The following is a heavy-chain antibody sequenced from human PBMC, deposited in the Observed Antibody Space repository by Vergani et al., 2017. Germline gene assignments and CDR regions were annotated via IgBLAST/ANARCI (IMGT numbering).Heavy chain of an antibody. V-gene: IGHV3-23*01. CDR3: ARVFLGYGHLYYFDY. J-gene: IGHJ4*01. CDR1: GFTFSSYA. Sequence: EVQLLESGGGLVQPGGSLRLSCAASGFTFSSYAMSWVRQAPGKGLEWVSASSGRGGSTYYADSVKGRFTISRDNAKNTVFLQINRLRAEDTAVYFCARVFLGYGHLYYFDYWGHGTLVTVSS. CDR2: SSGRGGST. D-gene: IGHD2-15*01.